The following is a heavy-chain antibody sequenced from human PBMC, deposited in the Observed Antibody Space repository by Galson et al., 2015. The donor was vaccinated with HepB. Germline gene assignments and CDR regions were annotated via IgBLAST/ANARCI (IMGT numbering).Heavy chain of an antibody. D-gene: IGHD6-19*01. Sequence: SLRLSCAASGFTFSSYGMHWVRQAPGKGLEWVAVISYDGSNKYYADSVKGRFTISRDNSKNTLYLQMNSLRAEDTAVYYCAKDPRGRKPLIAVAGLRPIDYWGQGTLVTVSS. V-gene: IGHV3-30*18. CDR2: ISYDGSNK. CDR3: AKDPRGRKPLIAVAGLRPIDY. J-gene: IGHJ4*02. CDR1: GFTFSSYG.